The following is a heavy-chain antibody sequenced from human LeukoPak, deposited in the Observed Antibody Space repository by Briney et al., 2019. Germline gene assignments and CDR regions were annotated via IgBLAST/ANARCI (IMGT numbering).Heavy chain of an antibody. CDR3: TTDGSMIAAASTGY. V-gene: IGHV3-15*07. CDR1: GFTFSKAW. CDR2: IKTKTDGGTT. Sequence: GGSLRLSCAASGFTFSKAWMNWVRQAPGKGLEWVGRIKTKTDGGTTDYAAPVKGRFTISRDDSKNTLYLQMNSLKTEDTAVYYCTTDGSMIAAASTGYWGQGTLVTVSS. J-gene: IGHJ4*02. D-gene: IGHD6-13*01.